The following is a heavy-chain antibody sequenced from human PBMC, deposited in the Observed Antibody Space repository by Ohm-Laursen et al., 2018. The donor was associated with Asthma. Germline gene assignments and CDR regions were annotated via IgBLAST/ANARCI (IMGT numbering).Heavy chain of an antibody. Sequence: SLRLSCAASGFTFSSYAMRWVRQAPGKGLEWVAVISYDGSNKYYADSVKGRFTISRDNSKNTLYLQMNSLRAEDTAVYYCAKDFYDSSPHPKNFGFWGQGTLVTVSS. CDR2: ISYDGSNK. J-gene: IGHJ4*02. D-gene: IGHD2/OR15-2a*01. CDR3: AKDFYDSSPHPKNFGF. CDR1: GFTFSSYA. V-gene: IGHV3-30-3*01.